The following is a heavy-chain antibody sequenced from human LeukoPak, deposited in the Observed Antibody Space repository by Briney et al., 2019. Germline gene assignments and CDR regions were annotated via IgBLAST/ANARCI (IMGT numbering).Heavy chain of an antibody. J-gene: IGHJ5*02. V-gene: IGHV3-43*02. Sequence: GGSLRLSCAASGFTFDDYAMHWVRQAPGKGLEWVSLISGDGGNTHYADSVKGRFTISRDNSKNTLYLQMNSLRAEDTAVYYCAKDRSPFDPWGQGTLVTVSS. CDR3: AKDRSPFDP. CDR2: ISGDGGNT. CDR1: GFTFDDYA.